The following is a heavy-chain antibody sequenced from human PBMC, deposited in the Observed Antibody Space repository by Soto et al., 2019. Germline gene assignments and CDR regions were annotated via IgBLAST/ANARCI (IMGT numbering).Heavy chain of an antibody. J-gene: IGHJ2*01. CDR1: GFRFSSYS. V-gene: IGHV3-48*04. CDR3: AVGIAVAWGYCDL. CDR2: IDHSSSSV. D-gene: IGHD6-19*01. Sequence: EVQLVESGGGLVQPGGSLRLSCAASGFRFSSYSMNWVRQAPGKGPEWVSYIDHSSSSVRYVDSVEGRFTISRDNPKESGSLQVNTLRVEDAVMYYCAVGIAVAWGYCDLWSRGTLVTVSS.